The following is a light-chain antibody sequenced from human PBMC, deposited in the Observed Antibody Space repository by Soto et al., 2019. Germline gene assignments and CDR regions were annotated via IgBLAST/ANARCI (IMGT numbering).Light chain of an antibody. Sequence: EIVMTQSPATLSVSPGERATLSCRASQSVSGNLAWYQQKPGQAPRLLIYGASTRATGIPARFSGSGSGTEFTLTISSLQSEAFAVYYGQQYKNWPPTCGQGTKVEIK. CDR1: QSVSGN. CDR2: GAS. J-gene: IGKJ1*01. CDR3: QQYKNWPPT. V-gene: IGKV3D-15*01.